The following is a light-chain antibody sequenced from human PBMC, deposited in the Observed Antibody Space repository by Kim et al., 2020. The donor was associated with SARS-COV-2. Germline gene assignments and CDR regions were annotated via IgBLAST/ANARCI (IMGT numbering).Light chain of an antibody. Sequence: EIVLTQSPGTLSLSPGERATLSCRASQRVSSGYLAWYQQKPGQTPRLLIYGASNRATGIPDRFSGSGSGTDFTLTISRLEPEDFAVYYCQHYGSSQTFGQGTKVDIK. J-gene: IGKJ1*01. CDR1: QRVSSGY. V-gene: IGKV3-20*01. CDR3: QHYGSSQT. CDR2: GAS.